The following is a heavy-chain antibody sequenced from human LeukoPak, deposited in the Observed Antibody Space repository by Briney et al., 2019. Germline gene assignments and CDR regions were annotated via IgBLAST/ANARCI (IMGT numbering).Heavy chain of an antibody. Sequence: GGSLRLSCAASGFSFNSFSMNWVRQARGRGLEWVSYIISSGTYIYYADSVRGRFTISRDNARNSLYLQMDSLTAEDTAIYYCARVFDVDYFSASRYCDYWGRGDRLPVSS. CDR3: ARVFDVDYFSASRYCDY. CDR2: IISSGTYI. J-gene: IGHJ4*02. CDR1: GFSFNSFS. D-gene: IGHD2/OR15-2a*01. V-gene: IGHV3-21*06.